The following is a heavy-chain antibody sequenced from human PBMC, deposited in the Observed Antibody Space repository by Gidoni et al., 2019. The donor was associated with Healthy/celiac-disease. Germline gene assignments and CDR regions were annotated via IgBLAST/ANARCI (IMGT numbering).Heavy chain of an antibody. J-gene: IGHJ4*02. CDR3: AKDLLDN. CDR1: GFAFSSYG. Sequence: QVQLVESGGGVVQPGRSLRPSCAASGFAFSSYGMHWVRQAPGKGLEWVAVISYDGSNKYYADSVKGRFTISRDNSKNTLYLQMNSLRAEDTAVYYCAKDLLDNWGQGTLVTVSS. V-gene: IGHV3-30*18. CDR2: ISYDGSNK.